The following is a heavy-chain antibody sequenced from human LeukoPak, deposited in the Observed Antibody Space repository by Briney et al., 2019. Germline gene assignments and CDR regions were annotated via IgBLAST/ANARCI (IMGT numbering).Heavy chain of an antibody. CDR2: INPNSGGT. D-gene: IGHD4-11*01. J-gene: IGHJ6*02. Sequence: ASVKVSCKASGYTFTGYYMHWVRQAPGQGLEWMGWINPNSGGTNYAQKFQGRVTMTRDTSISTAYMELSRLRSDDTAVYYCARVVTTVTTTEDYYYYGVDVWGQGTTVTVSS. CDR3: ARVVTTVTTTEDYYYYGVDV. CDR1: GYTFTGYY. V-gene: IGHV1-2*02.